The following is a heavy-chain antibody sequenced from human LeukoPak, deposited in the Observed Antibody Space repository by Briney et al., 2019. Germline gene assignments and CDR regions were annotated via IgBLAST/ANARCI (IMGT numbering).Heavy chain of an antibody. V-gene: IGHV1-69*04. J-gene: IGHJ5*02. CDR2: IIPILGIA. CDR1: GGTFSSYA. Sequence: GASVKVSCKASGGTFSSYAISWVRQAPGQGLEWMGRIIPILGIANYAQKFQGRVTITADESTSTAYMELSSLRSEDTAVYYCARGDLTNRNWFDPWGQGTLVTVSS. CDR3: ARGDLTNRNWFDP. D-gene: IGHD3-3*01.